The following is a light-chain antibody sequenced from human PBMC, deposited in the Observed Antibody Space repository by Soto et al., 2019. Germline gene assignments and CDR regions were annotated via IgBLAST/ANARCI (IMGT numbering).Light chain of an antibody. CDR3: QQYGSSPGT. J-gene: IGKJ1*01. V-gene: IGKV3-20*01. Sequence: EIVWAQSTGTLSLAPGGRATLSCTASQSVTSGYLAWYRQKPGQAPRLLIFGASIRDTGIPDRFSGSGSGTDFTLAINRLEPEDFAVYYCQQYGSSPGTFGQGTKVDIK. CDR2: GAS. CDR1: QSVTSGY.